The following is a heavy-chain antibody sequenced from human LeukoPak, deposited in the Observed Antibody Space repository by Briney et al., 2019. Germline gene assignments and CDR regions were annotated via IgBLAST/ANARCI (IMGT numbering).Heavy chain of an antibody. D-gene: IGHD6-13*01. J-gene: IGHJ4*02. CDR1: GFTFTSYD. Sequence: GASVKVSCKASGFTFTSYDLHWVRQAPGHGPEWMGRINTNSGDTNYVQKFQDRVTMTRDTYITTVYMELSRLTSDDTAVYYCARDRLSAAGRGGWGPGTLVTVSS. CDR2: INTNSGDT. CDR3: ARDRLSAAGRGG. V-gene: IGHV1-2*06.